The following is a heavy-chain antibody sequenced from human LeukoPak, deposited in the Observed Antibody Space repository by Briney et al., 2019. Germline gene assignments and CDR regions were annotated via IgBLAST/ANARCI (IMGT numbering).Heavy chain of an antibody. V-gene: IGHV3-7*01. Sequence: GGSLRLSCAASKFTFSSYWMSWVRQAPGKGLEWVANIKQDGSEKYYVDSVKGRFTISRDNAKNSVFLQMSSLRDEDTAVYYCARDRPNILGLDPWGQGTLVTVSS. CDR3: ARDRPNILGLDP. CDR1: KFTFSSYW. CDR2: IKQDGSEK. J-gene: IGHJ5*02. D-gene: IGHD2-15*01.